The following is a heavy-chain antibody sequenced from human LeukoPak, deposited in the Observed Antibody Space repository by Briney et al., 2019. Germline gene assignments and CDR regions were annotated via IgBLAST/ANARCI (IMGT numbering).Heavy chain of an antibody. D-gene: IGHD3-10*01. Sequence: AETLSLTCTVSGGSISSYYWSWIRQPQARGLEWMGYIYYIGSTNYNPSLKSRVTISVATSKTQFSLKLSSVAAADTAVNYCARVIAMVRGVSRRFDPWGQGTLVTVSS. V-gene: IGHV4-59*01. J-gene: IGHJ5*02. CDR1: GGSISSYY. CDR2: IYYIGST. CDR3: ARVIAMVRGVSRRFDP.